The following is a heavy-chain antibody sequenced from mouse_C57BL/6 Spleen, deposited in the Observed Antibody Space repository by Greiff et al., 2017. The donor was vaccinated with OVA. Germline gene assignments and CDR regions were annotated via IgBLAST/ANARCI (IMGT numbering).Heavy chain of an antibody. CDR3: ARGDGNYWYFDV. CDR1: GFTFSDYY. V-gene: IGHV5-16*01. J-gene: IGHJ1*03. Sequence: EVQLVESEGGLVQPGRSMKLSCTASGFTFSDYYMSWVRQVPEKGLEWVANINYDGSSTYYLDSLKSRFIISRDNAKNILYLQMSSLKSEDTATYYCARGDGNYWYFDVWGTGTTVTVSS. D-gene: IGHD2-1*01. CDR2: INYDGSST.